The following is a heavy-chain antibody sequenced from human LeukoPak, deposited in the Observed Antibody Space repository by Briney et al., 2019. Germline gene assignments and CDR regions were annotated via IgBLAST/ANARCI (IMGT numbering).Heavy chain of an antibody. D-gene: IGHD5-18*01. CDR3: ARTTEGGYTYDYFYYYYMDV. Sequence: SETLSLTCTVSGGSISSYYWSWIRQPPGKGLEWIGYIYYSGSTNYNPSLKSRVTISVDSSKSQFSLKLSSVTAADTAVYYCARTTEGGYTYDYFYYYYMDVWGKGTTVTISS. CDR2: IYYSGST. V-gene: IGHV4-59*01. J-gene: IGHJ6*03. CDR1: GGSISSYY.